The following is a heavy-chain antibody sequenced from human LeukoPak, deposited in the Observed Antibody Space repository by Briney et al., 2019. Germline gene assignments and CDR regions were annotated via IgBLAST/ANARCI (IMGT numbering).Heavy chain of an antibody. Sequence: SVKVSCKASGGTFSSYAISWVRQAPGQGLEWMGGIIPIFGTANYAQKFQGRVTITTDESTSTAYMELSSLRSEDTAVYYCAIQPRVAAAGSIFDYWGQGTLVTVSS. CDR1: GGTFSSYA. D-gene: IGHD6-13*01. J-gene: IGHJ4*02. CDR3: AIQPRVAAAGSIFDY. V-gene: IGHV1-69*05. CDR2: IIPIFGTA.